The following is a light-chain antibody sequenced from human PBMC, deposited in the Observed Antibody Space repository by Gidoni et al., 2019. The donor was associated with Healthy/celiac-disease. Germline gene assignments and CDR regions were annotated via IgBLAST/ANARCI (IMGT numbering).Light chain of an antibody. CDR1: QSISSW. CDR2: DAS. Sequence: DIQMTQSPSTLSASVGDRVTITCRASQSISSWLAWYQQKPGKAPKLLIYDASSLESGVPSRFSGSGSGTEFTLTISSLQPDDFATYYCQQYNSYQYTFGQXTKLEIK. CDR3: QQYNSYQYT. V-gene: IGKV1-5*01. J-gene: IGKJ2*01.